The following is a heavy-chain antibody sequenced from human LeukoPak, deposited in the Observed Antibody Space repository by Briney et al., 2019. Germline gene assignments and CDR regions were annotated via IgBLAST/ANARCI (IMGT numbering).Heavy chain of an antibody. CDR1: ADSISSRY. CDR3: ANLHYVSSGSNFDY. CDR2: IHYSGTT. J-gene: IGHJ4*02. Sequence: SETLSLACTVSADSISSRYCSWIRQPPGKGLEWIGYIHYSGTTNYNPSLKSRVTISVDTSKKQFSLKLKSVTAADTAVYYCANLHYVSSGSNFDYWGQGTLVTVSS. V-gene: IGHV4-59*11. D-gene: IGHD3-22*01.